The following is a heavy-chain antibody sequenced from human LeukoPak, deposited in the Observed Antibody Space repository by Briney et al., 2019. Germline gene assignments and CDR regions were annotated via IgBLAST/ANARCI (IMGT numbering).Heavy chain of an antibody. V-gene: IGHV4-31*03. D-gene: IGHD4/OR15-4a*01. J-gene: IGHJ3*02. CDR2: IYYSGTT. CDR3: ARAAWRGTNSRDAFDI. CDR1: GVSISSGGDY. Sequence: PSQTLSLTCTVSGVSISSGGDYWSWIRQHPGKGLEWIGYIYYSGTTYYNPSLRSRITILVDTSKSQFSLNLSSVTAADTAVYYCARAAWRGTNSRDAFDIWGQGTMVAVSS.